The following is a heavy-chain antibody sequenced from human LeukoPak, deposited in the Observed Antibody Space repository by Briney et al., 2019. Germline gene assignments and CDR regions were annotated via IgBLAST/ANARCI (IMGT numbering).Heavy chain of an antibody. CDR2: ISGSGGST. J-gene: IGHJ4*02. V-gene: IGHV3-23*01. CDR3: ASHVDTIRDDY. D-gene: IGHD5-24*01. CDR1: GGSFSGYY. Sequence: ETLSLTCAVYGGSFSGYYWSWIRQPPGKGLEWVPAISGSGGSTYYADSVKGRFTISRDNSKNTLYLQMNSLRAEDTAVYYCASHVDTIRDDYWGQGTLVTVSS.